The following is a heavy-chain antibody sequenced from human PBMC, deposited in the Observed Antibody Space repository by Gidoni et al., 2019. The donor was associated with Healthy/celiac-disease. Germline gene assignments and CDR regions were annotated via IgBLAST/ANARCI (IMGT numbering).Heavy chain of an antibody. CDR2: ISSSSSYI. J-gene: IGHJ4*02. CDR3: ARDGLGFDY. V-gene: IGHV3-21*01. D-gene: IGHD7-27*01. Sequence: APGKGLEWVSSISSSSSYIYYADSVKGRFTISRDNAKKSLYLKMNSLRAEDTAVYYCARDGLGFDYWGKGTLVTVFS.